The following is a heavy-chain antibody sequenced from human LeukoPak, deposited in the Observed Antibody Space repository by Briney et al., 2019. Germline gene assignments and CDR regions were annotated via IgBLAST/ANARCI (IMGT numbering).Heavy chain of an antibody. V-gene: IGHV1-2*02. CDR1: GYTFSSYG. D-gene: IGHD3-9*01. J-gene: IGHJ3*02. CDR2: INPKTGVP. Sequence: ASVTVSCKASGYTFSSYGISWVRQAPGQGFEWMGWINPKTGVPHSAEKFQGRVTMTRDTSISTAYMDLNRLTSDDTAVYYCARGRTHFDWKAAFDIWGQGTMVTVSS. CDR3: ARGRTHFDWKAAFDI.